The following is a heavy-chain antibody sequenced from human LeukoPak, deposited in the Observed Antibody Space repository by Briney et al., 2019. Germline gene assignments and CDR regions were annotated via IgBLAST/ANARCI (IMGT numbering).Heavy chain of an antibody. CDR2: ITGSGAFT. D-gene: IGHD4-17*01. J-gene: IGHJ4*02. Sequence: GGSLRLSCAASGFTFIKYSMTWVRQAPGKGLEWVSAITGSGAFTDYADSVQGRFTISRDNSKNTLYLQMNSLRAEDTAVYYCARNRNDYGDYVYDYWGQGTLVTVSS. CDR3: ARNRNDYGDYVYDY. V-gene: IGHV3-23*01. CDR1: GFTFIKYS.